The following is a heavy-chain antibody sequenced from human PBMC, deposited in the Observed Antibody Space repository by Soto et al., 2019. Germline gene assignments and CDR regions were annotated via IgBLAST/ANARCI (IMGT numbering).Heavy chain of an antibody. CDR2: IWKDGNNK. D-gene: IGHD5-12*01. V-gene: IGHV3-33*01. J-gene: IGHJ3*02. CDR1: GFTVSNYG. CDR3: ARGEAWTGEAFHI. Sequence: QVQLVESGGGVVQPGQSLRLSCAASGFTVSNYGMHWVRQAPGKGLEWVAVIWKDGNNKYYRDSVKGRFTISRDNSKNTLELQKRRPGGEDTGVYFCARGEAWTGEAFHIWGEGAMFTVSS.